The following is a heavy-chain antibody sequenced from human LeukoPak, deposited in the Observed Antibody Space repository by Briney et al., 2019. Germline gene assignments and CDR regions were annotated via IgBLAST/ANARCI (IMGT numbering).Heavy chain of an antibody. CDR3: ARRGSSTSDAVDI. V-gene: IGHV5-51*01. D-gene: IGHD3-10*01. J-gene: IGHJ3*02. CDR1: GYSLTNYW. CDR2: IYPGDSNT. Sequence: GESLKISCKASGYSLTNYWIGWVRQMPRKGLEWMGIIYPGDSNTRYSPSFQDQVLISADKSVSTTYLHWGSLQASDTAMYFCARRGSSTSDAVDIWGQGTMVTVS.